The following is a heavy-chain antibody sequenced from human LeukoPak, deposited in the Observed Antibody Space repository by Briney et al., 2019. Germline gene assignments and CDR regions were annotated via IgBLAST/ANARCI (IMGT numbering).Heavy chain of an antibody. CDR1: GGSISSYSYY. CDR2: IYYSGST. D-gene: IGHD5-18*01. Sequence: PSETLSLTCTVSGGSISSYSYYWGWIRQPPGKGLEWIGSIYYSGSTYNNPSLKSRVTMSVDTSKNQFSLVLNSVTAADTAVYYCARVAIQPASAEYYFDYWGQGTLVTVSS. J-gene: IGHJ4*02. V-gene: IGHV4-39*01. CDR3: ARVAIQPASAEYYFDY.